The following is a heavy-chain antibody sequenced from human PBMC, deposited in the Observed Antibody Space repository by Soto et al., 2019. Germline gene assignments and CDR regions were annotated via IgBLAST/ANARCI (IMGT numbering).Heavy chain of an antibody. CDR2: IYYSGST. V-gene: IGHV4-59*08. CDR3: SRGKFRFDP. CDR1: GGSISSYY. J-gene: IGHJ5*02. Sequence: QVQLQESGPGLVKPSETLSLTCTVSGGSISSYYWSWIRQPPGKGLEWIGYIYYSGSTNYNPSLKSRPTISVDTAKIQVSPKLSSVPAADTAVYYCSRGKFRFDPWGQGTLVTVSS.